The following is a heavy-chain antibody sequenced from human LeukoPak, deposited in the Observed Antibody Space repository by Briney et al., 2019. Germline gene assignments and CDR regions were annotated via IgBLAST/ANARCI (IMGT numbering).Heavy chain of an antibody. CDR3: ARGTSAGGPISPFDF. CDR1: GFTFSKNW. Sequence: GGSLSLSCVASGFTFSKNWMHWVRQAPGKGLVWVSRIQGDGSNTNYADSVKGRFSISGDNAKNTVYLQMNSLRAEDTGIYYCARGTSAGGPISPFDFWGQGTVVTVSS. CDR2: IQGDGSNT. V-gene: IGHV3-74*01. D-gene: IGHD6-13*01. J-gene: IGHJ4*02.